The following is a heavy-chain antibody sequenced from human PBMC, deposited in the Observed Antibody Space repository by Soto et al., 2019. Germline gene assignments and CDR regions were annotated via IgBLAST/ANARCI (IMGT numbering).Heavy chain of an antibody. Sequence: KASETLSLTCTVSGGSISSGGYYWSWIRQHPGKGLEWIGYIYYSGSTYYNPSLKSRVTISVDTSKNQFSLNLSSVTAADTAVYYCARAGHSSSSEGANWFDPRGQGTLVTVSS. J-gene: IGHJ5*02. V-gene: IGHV4-31*03. CDR3: ARAGHSSSSEGANWFDP. D-gene: IGHD6-6*01. CDR2: IYYSGST. CDR1: GGSISSGGYY.